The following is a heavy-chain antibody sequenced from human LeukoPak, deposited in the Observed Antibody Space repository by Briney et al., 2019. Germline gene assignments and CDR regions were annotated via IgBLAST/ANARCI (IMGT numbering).Heavy chain of an antibody. V-gene: IGHV3-15*04. CDR3: TTLSGPLDV. J-gene: IGHJ6*02. CDR2: TASKTFGGTT. CDR1: GITFTNAW. D-gene: IGHD2/OR15-2a*01. Sequence: PGGSLRLSCAASGITFTNAWMSWVRQAPGKGLEWVGRTASKTFGGTTDYAEPVKGRFTISRDESKNTLYLQMNSLKTDDTAVYYCTTLSGPLDVWGQGTTVTVSS.